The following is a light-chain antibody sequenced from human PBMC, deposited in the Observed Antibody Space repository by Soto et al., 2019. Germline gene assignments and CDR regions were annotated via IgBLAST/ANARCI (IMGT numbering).Light chain of an antibody. CDR1: QSISTW. CDR2: KAS. Sequence: DIQMTQSPSTLSASIGDRVTITCRASQSISTWLAWYQQKPGKAPNLLIYKASSLQGGVPSRFSGSGFGTEFSLTINSLQPDDLATYYCQQYNSYPPTFGPGTKVDVK. CDR3: QQYNSYPPT. V-gene: IGKV1-5*03. J-gene: IGKJ3*01.